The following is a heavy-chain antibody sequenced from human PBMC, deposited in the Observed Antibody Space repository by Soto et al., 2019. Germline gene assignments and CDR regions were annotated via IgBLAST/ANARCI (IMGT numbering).Heavy chain of an antibody. CDR2: IDWDDDK. CDR3: ARAYQDYDILTGYYNLPPPYFDY. V-gene: IGHV2-70*01. J-gene: IGHJ4*02. Sequence: SGPTLVNPTQTLTLTCTFSGFSLSTSGMCVSWIRQPPGKALEWLALIDWDDDKYYSTSLKTRLTISKDTSKNQVVLTMTNMDPVDTVTCYCARAYQDYDILTGYYNLPPPYFDYWGQGTLVTVSS. CDR1: GFSLSTSGMC. D-gene: IGHD3-9*01.